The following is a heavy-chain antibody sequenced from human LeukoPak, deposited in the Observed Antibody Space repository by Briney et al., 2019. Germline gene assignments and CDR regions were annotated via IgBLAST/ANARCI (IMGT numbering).Heavy chain of an antibody. CDR3: ARGPLYYVWGSYRPAPPYYFDY. CDR2: IYYSGST. Sequence: SETLSLTCTVSGGSISSSSYYWGWIRQPPGKGLEWIGSIYYSGSTYYNPSLKNRVTISVDTSKNQFSLKLSSVTAADTAVYYCARGPLYYVWGSYRPAPPYYFDYWGQGTLVTVSS. J-gene: IGHJ4*02. CDR1: GGSISSSSYY. D-gene: IGHD3-16*02. V-gene: IGHV4-39*01.